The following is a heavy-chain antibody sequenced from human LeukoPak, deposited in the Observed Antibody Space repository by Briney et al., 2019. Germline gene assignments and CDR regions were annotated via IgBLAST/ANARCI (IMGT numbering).Heavy chain of an antibody. CDR1: GFSFSSYA. V-gene: IGHV3-30-3*01. Sequence: GGSLRLSCAASGFSFSSYAMHWVRQAPGKGLEWVAVISYDGSNKYYADSVKGRFTISRDNSKHTLFLQMNSLRAEDTAVFYCARDLRRYGGKTEFDYWGQGTLVTVSS. CDR2: ISYDGSNK. D-gene: IGHD4-23*01. J-gene: IGHJ4*02. CDR3: ARDLRRYGGKTEFDY.